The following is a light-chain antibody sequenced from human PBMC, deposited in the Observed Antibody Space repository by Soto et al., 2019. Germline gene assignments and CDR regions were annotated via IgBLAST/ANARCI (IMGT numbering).Light chain of an antibody. CDR1: QTISSW. Sequence: EIKMKHSLSALCGSVGDRVTITSRASQTISSWLAWYQQKPGKAPKLLIYKASTLKSGVPSRFSGSGSGTDFTLTISGLESEDFATYSCQQSFSYPLTFGQGTRVDI. J-gene: IGKJ5*01. V-gene: IGKV1-5*03. CDR3: QQSFSYPLT. CDR2: KAS.